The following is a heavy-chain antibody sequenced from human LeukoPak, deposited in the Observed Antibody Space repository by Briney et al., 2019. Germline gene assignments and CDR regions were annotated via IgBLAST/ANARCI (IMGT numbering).Heavy chain of an antibody. Sequence: GESLKISCKGSGYIFTSYWISWVRQMPGKGLEWMGRIDPSDSYTDYSPSFQGHVTISADKSISTAYLQWSSLKASDTAMYYCARRGKNYYGSGTYYWGQGTLVTVSS. CDR1: GYIFTSYW. CDR2: IDPSDSYT. J-gene: IGHJ4*02. CDR3: ARRGKNYYGSGTYY. D-gene: IGHD3-10*01. V-gene: IGHV5-10-1*01.